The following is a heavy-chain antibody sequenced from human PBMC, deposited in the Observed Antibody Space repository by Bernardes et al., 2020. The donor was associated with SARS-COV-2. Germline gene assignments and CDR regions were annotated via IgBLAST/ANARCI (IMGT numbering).Heavy chain of an antibody. J-gene: IGHJ4*02. V-gene: IGHV3-23*01. CDR1: GFTFSSYA. CDR3: AKGQVTAVADTIDY. Sequence: GGSLRLSCAASGFTFSSYAMTWVRQAPGKGLEWVSGISGSGGRTYYADSVKGRFTISRDNSKNTLYLQMNSLRAEDTALYYCAKGQVTAVADTIDYWGQGTLVTVSS. D-gene: IGHD6-19*01. CDR2: ISGSGGRT.